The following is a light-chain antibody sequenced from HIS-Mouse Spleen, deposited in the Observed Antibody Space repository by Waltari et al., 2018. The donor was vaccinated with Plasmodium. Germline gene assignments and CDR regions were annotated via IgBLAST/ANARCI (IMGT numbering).Light chain of an antibody. V-gene: IGKV3-15*01. CDR1: QSVSSN. CDR3: QQYNNWPAWT. CDR2: GAS. J-gene: IGKJ1*01. Sequence: ATLPCRASQSVSSNLAWYQQKPGQAPRLLIYGASTRATGIPARFSGSGSGTEFTLTISSLQSEDFAVYYCQQYNNWPAWTFGQGTKVEIK.